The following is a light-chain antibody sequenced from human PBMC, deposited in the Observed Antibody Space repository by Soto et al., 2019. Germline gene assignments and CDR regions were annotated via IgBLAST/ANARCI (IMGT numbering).Light chain of an antibody. CDR1: SSDVGGYNY. CDR3: SSYTSSSILYV. Sequence: QSALTQPASVSGSPGQSITISCTGTSSDVGGYNYVSWYQQHPGKAPKLMIYDVSNRPSGVSNRFSGSKSGNTASLTISGLQAEDEVDYYCSSYTSSSILYVFGAGTKVTVL. V-gene: IGLV2-14*01. J-gene: IGLJ1*01. CDR2: DVS.